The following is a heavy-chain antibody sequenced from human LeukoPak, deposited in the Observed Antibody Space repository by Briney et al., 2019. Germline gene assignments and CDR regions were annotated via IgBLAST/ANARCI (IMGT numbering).Heavy chain of an antibody. CDR1: GFTFSSYG. V-gene: IGHV3-30*03. CDR3: ASGAGGY. D-gene: IGHD3-10*01. J-gene: IGHJ4*02. CDR2: ISYDGSSK. Sequence: GRSLRLSCAASGFTFSSYGMHWVRQAPGKGLEWVAVISYDGSSKHYADSVKGRFTISRDNSKNTLYLQMNSLRAEDTAVYYGASGAGGYWGQGTLVTVSS.